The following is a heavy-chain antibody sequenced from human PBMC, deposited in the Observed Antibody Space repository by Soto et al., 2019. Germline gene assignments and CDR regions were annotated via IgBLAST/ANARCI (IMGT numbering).Heavy chain of an antibody. CDR2: IYYSGST. D-gene: IGHD2-2*01. CDR1: GGSISSGGYY. Sequence: QVQLQESGPGLVKPSQTLSLTCTVSGGSISSGGYYWSWIRQHPGKGLEWIGYIYYSGSTYYNPSLKSRVTMSVDTSKNQFSLKLSSVTAADTAVYYCARANRSTGDYYMDVWGKGTTVTVSS. J-gene: IGHJ6*03. V-gene: IGHV4-31*03. CDR3: ARANRSTGDYYMDV.